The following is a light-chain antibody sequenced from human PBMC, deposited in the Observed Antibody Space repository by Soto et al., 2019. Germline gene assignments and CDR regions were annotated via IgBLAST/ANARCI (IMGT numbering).Light chain of an antibody. CDR3: AAWDDSLNDVV. V-gene: IGLV1-44*01. CDR1: SSNIGTKA. J-gene: IGLJ2*01. CDR2: SNS. Sequence: QSVLTQPPSASGTPGQRVTISCSGSSSNIGTKAVNWYQQFPGAAPKVLIYSNSQRPSGVPDRFSGSKSGTSASLATSGLQSEDEADYYCAAWDDSLNDVVFGGGTQLTVL.